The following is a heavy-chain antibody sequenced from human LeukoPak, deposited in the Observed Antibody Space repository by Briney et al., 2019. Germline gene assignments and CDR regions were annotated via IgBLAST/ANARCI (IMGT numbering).Heavy chain of an antibody. V-gene: IGHV1-2*04. CDR3: ARAYPNLIAAAGTGGPFDY. Sequence: ASVKVSCKASGYTFTGYYMHWVRQAPGQGLEWMGWINPNSGGTNYAQKFQGWVTMTRDTSISTAYMELSRLRSDDTAVYYCARAYPNLIAAAGTGGPFDYWGQGTLVTVSS. CDR1: GYTFTGYY. D-gene: IGHD6-13*01. CDR2: INPNSGGT. J-gene: IGHJ4*02.